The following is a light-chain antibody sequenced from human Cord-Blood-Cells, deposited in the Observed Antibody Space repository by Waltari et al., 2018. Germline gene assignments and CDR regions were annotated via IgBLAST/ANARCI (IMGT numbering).Light chain of an antibody. CDR3: AACDYSLSGPV. Sequence: QSVLTQPPSASGTPGQRVTISCSGSSSNIGSNYVYWYQQLPGTAPQLLIYRNNQRPSGVPGRCSGSKSGTSASLAISGVRSEDEADYYCAACDYSLSGPVFGGGTRLTVL. CDR2: RNN. CDR1: SSNIGSNY. J-gene: IGLJ3*02. V-gene: IGLV1-47*01.